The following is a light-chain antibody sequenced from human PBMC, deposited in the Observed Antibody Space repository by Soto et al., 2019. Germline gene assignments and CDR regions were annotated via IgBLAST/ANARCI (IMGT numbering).Light chain of an antibody. V-gene: IGLV1-40*01. J-gene: IGLJ2*01. CDR3: QSYDSSHVV. CDR1: SSNIGAGYD. Sequence: QSLLTQPPSVSGAPGQRLTISCTGSSSNIGAGYDVHWYQQLPGTAPKLLIYGNSNRPSGVPDRFSGSKSGTSASLAITGLQAEDEADYYCQSYDSSHVVFGGGTKLTVL. CDR2: GNS.